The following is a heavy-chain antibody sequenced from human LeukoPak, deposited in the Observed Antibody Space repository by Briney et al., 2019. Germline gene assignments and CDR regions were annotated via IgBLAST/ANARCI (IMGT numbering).Heavy chain of an antibody. V-gene: IGHV1-69*02. Sequence: SVKVSXKASGGTFSSYTISWVRQAPGQGLEWMGRIIPILGIANYAQKFQGRVTITADKSTSTAYMELSSLRSEDTAVYYCATCSSTCCYPAFYYYYMDVWGKGTTVTVSS. D-gene: IGHD2-2*01. CDR2: IIPILGIA. CDR3: ATCSSTCCYPAFYYYYMDV. CDR1: GGTFSSYT. J-gene: IGHJ6*03.